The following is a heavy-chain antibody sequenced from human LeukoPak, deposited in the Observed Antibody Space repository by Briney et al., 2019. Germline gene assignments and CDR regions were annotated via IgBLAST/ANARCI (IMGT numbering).Heavy chain of an antibody. CDR2: MDPSDGSK. V-gene: IGHV1-46*01. CDR1: GNTFTSYS. J-gene: IGHJ6*03. Sequence: GASVKVSCKASGNTFTSYSVHWVRQAPGQGLEWMAIMDPSDGSKPYAQKFQGRVTTTRDTSTSTVYMELRSLTSEDTAVYYCARGAPNYFYMDVWGKGTTVTVSS. CDR3: ARGAPNYFYMDV.